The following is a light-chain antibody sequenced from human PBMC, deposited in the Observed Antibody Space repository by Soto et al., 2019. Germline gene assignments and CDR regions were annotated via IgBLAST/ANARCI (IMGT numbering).Light chain of an antibody. CDR2: GVY. Sequence: EVVMTQSPATLSVSPGERATLSCRXSQSVTSNYLAWYQQKPGQAHRLXIYGVYSRATGVPDRFSGSGSGTDFTLTIRRLEPEDFAVYYCKQYTDWPLTFGQGAKVDIK. J-gene: IGKJ1*01. CDR1: QSVTSNY. V-gene: IGKV3-20*01. CDR3: KQYTDWPLT.